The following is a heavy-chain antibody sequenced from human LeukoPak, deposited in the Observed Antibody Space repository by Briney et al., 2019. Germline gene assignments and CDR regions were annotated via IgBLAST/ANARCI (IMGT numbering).Heavy chain of an antibody. V-gene: IGHV4-4*09. CDR1: GASLSNFY. D-gene: IGHD1-26*01. Sequence: SETLSLTCTVSGASLSNFYWSWVRQSPGKGLEWIGFIFSSGTTSYNPSLASRVAMSLDTSKNQVSLRLSTVTAADTAVYYCARHQNSGAQKRYLDYWGQGTLAIVSS. CDR3: ARHQNSGAQKRYLDY. CDR2: IFSSGTT. J-gene: IGHJ4*02.